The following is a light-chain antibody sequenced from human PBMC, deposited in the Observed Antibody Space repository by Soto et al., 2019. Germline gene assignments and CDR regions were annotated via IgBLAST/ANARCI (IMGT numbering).Light chain of an antibody. CDR2: GAS. Sequence: EIVLTQSPGTLSLSPGERATLSCRAIQSVSSSYLAWYQQKPGQAPRLLIYGASSRATGIPDRFSGSGSGKDFTLTISRLETEDFAVYYCQQYGSSPYTFGQGTKLEIK. CDR1: QSVSSSY. V-gene: IGKV3-20*01. J-gene: IGKJ2*01. CDR3: QQYGSSPYT.